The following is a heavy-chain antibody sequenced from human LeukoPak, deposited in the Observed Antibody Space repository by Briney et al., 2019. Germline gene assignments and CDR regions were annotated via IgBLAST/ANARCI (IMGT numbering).Heavy chain of an antibody. J-gene: IGHJ3*02. Sequence: SETLSLTCTVSGGSISSYYWSWIRQPPGKGLEWIGYIYYSGSTNYNPSLKSRVTISVDTSKNQFSLKLSSVTAADTAVYYCARDRPDAFDIWGQGTMVTVSS. CDR3: ARDRPDAFDI. V-gene: IGHV4-59*01. CDR2: IYYSGST. CDR1: GGSISSYY.